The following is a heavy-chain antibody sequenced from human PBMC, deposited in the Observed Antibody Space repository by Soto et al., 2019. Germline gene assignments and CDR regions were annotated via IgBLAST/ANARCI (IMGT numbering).Heavy chain of an antibody. D-gene: IGHD5-12*01. CDR2: IDPSDSYT. J-gene: IGHJ6*02. V-gene: IGHV5-10-1*01. CDR3: ARHGLPSYYYGMDV. CDR1: GYSFTSYW. Sequence: GESLKISFKGSGYSFTSYWISWVRQMPGKGLEWMGRIDPSDSYTNYSPSFQGHVTISAGKSISTAYLQWSSLKASDTAMYYCARHGLPSYYYGMDVWGQGTTVTVSS.